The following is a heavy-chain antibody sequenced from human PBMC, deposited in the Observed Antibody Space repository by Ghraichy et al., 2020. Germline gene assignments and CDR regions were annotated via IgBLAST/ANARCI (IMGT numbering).Heavy chain of an antibody. J-gene: IGHJ6*02. D-gene: IGHD1/OR15-1a*01. Sequence: ESLNISCTVAGGSVSIASYYWNWIRQPPGKALEWIGLIHYRGASYYNPSLQSRLTISVDTSKNQISLKLRSVTAADRAVYYCARATNPNFYSYYGLDVWGQGTTVTVSS. CDR2: IHYRGAS. V-gene: IGHV4-61*01. CDR1: GGSVSIASYY. CDR3: ARATNPNFYSYYGLDV.